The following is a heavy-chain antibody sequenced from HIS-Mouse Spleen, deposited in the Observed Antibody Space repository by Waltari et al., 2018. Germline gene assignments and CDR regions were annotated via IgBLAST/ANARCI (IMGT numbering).Heavy chain of an antibody. Sequence: QITLKESGPTLVKPTQTLTLTCTFSGFSLSTRGVGVGWIRQPPGKALEWLALIYWDDDKRYSPSLKSRLTITKDTSKNQVVLTMTNMDPVDTATYYCAHSSNYYDSSGSHDAFDIWGQGTMVTVSS. V-gene: IGHV2-5*02. J-gene: IGHJ3*02. CDR1: GFSLSTRGVG. CDR3: AHSSNYYDSSGSHDAFDI. CDR2: IYWDDDK. D-gene: IGHD3-22*01.